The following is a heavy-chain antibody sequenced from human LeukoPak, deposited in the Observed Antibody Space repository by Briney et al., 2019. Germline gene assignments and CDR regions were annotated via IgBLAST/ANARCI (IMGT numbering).Heavy chain of an antibody. CDR3: ARADTYYYGSGSYENNWFDP. CDR2: ISYDGSNK. V-gene: IGHV3-30*04. J-gene: IGHJ5*02. D-gene: IGHD3-10*01. Sequence: GGSLRLSCAASGFTFSSYAMHWVRQAPGKGLEWVAVISYDGSNKYYADSVKGRFTISRDNSKNTLYLQMNSLRAEDTAVYYCARADTYYYGSGSYENNWFDPWGQGTLVTVSS. CDR1: GFTFSSYA.